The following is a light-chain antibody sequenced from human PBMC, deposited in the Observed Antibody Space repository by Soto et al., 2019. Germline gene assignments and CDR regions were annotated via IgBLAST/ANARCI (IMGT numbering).Light chain of an antibody. CDR2: EVS. CDR1: SSDVGNYNY. CDR3: SSYTSSRGV. V-gene: IGLV2-14*01. Sequence: QSALTQPASVSGSPGQSITISCTGTSSDVGNYNYVSWYQQHPGKAPKLMIYEVSNRPSGVSNRFSGSKSGNTASLTISGLQAEAEADYYFSSYTSSRGVFGTGTKLTVL. J-gene: IGLJ1*01.